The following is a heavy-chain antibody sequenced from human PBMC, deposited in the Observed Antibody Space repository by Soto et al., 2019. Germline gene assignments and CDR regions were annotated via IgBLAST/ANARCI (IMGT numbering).Heavy chain of an antibody. V-gene: IGHV1-69*01. J-gene: IGHJ6*02. Sequence: QVQLVQSGAEVKKPGSSVKVSCKASGGTFGSYAISWVRQAPGQGLEWMGGIIPIFGTANYAQKFQGRVTITADESTSTAYMELSSLRSEDTAMYYCAVRRYGSGSYSSLDYYYCGMDVWGQGTTVTVSS. CDR2: IIPIFGTA. CDR1: GGTFGSYA. CDR3: AVRRYGSGSYSSLDYYYCGMDV. D-gene: IGHD3-10*01.